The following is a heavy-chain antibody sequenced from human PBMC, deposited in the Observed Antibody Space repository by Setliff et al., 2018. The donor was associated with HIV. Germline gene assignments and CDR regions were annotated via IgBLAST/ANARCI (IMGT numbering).Heavy chain of an antibody. CDR2: ININTGNP. D-gene: IGHD3-16*02. CDR3: ARARWTDVSPLYYSDL. Sequence: ASVKVSCKASGYSFSNYAMNWVRQAPGQGLEWMGWININTGNPTYAQGFTGRFVFSLDTSVSTAYLQTSSLKAEDTAVYYCARARWTDVSPLYYSDLWGQGTLVTVSS. J-gene: IGHJ4*02. V-gene: IGHV7-4-1*02. CDR1: GYSFSNYA.